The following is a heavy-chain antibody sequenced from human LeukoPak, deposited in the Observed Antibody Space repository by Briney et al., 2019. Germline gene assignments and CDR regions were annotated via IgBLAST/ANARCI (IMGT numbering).Heavy chain of an antibody. Sequence: SETLSLTCTVSSGSISSYYWSWIRQPPGKGLEWIGYIYYSGSTNYNPSLKSRVTISVDTSKNQFSLKLSSVTAADTAVYYCARQPPYYDFWIGYYYFDYWGQGTLVTVSS. CDR2: IYYSGST. V-gene: IGHV4-59*08. J-gene: IGHJ4*02. D-gene: IGHD3-3*01. CDR3: ARQPPYYDFWIGYYYFDY. CDR1: SGSISSYY.